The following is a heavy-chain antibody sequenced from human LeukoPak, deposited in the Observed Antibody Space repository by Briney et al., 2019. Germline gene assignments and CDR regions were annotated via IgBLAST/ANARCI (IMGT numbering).Heavy chain of an antibody. V-gene: IGHV3-23*01. CDR1: GFTFSSYA. Sequence: GGSLRLSCAASGFTFSSYAMSWVRQAPGKGLEWVSAISGSGGSTYYADSVKGRFTISKDNSKNTLYPQMNSLRAEDTAVYYCAKDHEEITMIVPYYFDYWGQGTLVTVSS. CDR3: AKDHEEITMIVPYYFDY. CDR2: ISGSGGST. J-gene: IGHJ4*02. D-gene: IGHD3-22*01.